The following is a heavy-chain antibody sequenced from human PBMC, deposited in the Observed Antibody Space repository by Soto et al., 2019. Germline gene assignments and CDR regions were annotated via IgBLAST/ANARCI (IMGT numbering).Heavy chain of an antibody. Sequence: GGSLRLSCAASGFIFSSYAMSWVRQAPGKGLEWVSAMSGSGGSTYYADSVKGRFTISRDNSKNTLYLQMNSLRAEDTAAYYCAKDERGSSGPMGYWGQGTLVTVSS. CDR1: GFIFSSYA. V-gene: IGHV3-23*01. J-gene: IGHJ4*02. CDR2: MSGSGGST. CDR3: AKDERGSSGPMGY. D-gene: IGHD6-19*01.